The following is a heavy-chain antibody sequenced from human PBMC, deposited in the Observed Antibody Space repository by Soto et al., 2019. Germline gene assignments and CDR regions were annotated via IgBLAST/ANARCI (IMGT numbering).Heavy chain of an antibody. CDR2: INPNSGGT. V-gene: IGHV1-2*04. CDR3: ARDRGYSYCYYYYYYYGMDV. D-gene: IGHD5-18*01. J-gene: IGHJ6*02. Sequence: ASVKVSCKASGYTFTGYYMHWVRQAPGQGLEWMGWINPNSGGTNYAQKFQGWVTMTRDTSISTAYMELSRLRSDDTAVYYCARDRGYSYCYYYYYYYGMDVWGQGTTVTVSS. CDR1: GYTFTGYY.